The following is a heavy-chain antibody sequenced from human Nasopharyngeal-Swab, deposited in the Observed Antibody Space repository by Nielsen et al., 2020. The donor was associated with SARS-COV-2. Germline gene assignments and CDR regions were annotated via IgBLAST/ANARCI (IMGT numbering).Heavy chain of an antibody. D-gene: IGHD4-11*01. CDR3: ARAGEFSGTTVTTHLDY. Sequence: SVKVSCKASGGTFSSYAISWVRQAPGQGLEWMGGIIPIFGTASYAQKFQDRVTITADESTSTAYMELSSLESEDTAVYYCARAGEFSGTTVTTHLDYWGQGTLVTVSS. CDR1: GGTFSSYA. J-gene: IGHJ4*02. CDR2: IIPIFGTA. V-gene: IGHV1-69*13.